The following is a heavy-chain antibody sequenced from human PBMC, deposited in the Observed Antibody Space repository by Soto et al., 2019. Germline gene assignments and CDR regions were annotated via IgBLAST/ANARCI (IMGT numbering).Heavy chain of an antibody. CDR2: IHHSGDT. CDR1: GGSMSFYS. D-gene: IGHD2-8*01. J-gene: IGHJ3*02. Sequence: SETLSLTCAVSGGSMSFYSWSWIRQPPGKGLEWIGYIHHSGDTDYNPSLKSRVTISVDRPQNQLSLKLTSVTTADTAVYYCARAHCSNGICYAFDIWGPGTKVTVS. V-gene: IGHV4-59*01. CDR3: ARAHCSNGICYAFDI.